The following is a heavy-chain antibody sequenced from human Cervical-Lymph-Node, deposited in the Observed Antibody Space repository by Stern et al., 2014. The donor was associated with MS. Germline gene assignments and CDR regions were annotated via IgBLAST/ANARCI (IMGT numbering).Heavy chain of an antibody. Sequence: HVQLVQSGSEVKKPGASVKVSCKASGYTFTSYYMHWVRQAPGQGLEWMGIINPSGGSTSYAQKFQGRVTMTRDTSTSTVYMELSSLRSEDTAVYYCARDDCSGGSCYSYYFDYWGQGTLVTVSS. D-gene: IGHD2-15*01. CDR1: GYTFTSYY. V-gene: IGHV1-46*01. J-gene: IGHJ4*02. CDR3: ARDDCSGGSCYSYYFDY. CDR2: INPSGGST.